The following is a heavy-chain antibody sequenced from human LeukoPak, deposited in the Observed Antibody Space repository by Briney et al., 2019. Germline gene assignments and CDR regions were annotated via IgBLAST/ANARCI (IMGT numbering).Heavy chain of an antibody. CDR1: GFIFSNYA. Sequence: PGGSLRLSCAASGFIFSNYAMSWVRRAPARGLEWVSSLRGDGETFYADSVKGRFTLSRDESRNTVYLQLNNLRVEDTAVYYCAKSRRVSSADAVLWGQGTLVTVSS. CDR3: AKSRRVSSADAVL. V-gene: IGHV3-23*01. D-gene: IGHD2-2*01. J-gene: IGHJ4*02. CDR2: LRGDGET.